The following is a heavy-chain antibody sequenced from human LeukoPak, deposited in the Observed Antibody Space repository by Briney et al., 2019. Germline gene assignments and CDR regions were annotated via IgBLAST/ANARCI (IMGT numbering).Heavy chain of an antibody. V-gene: IGHV4-59*01. J-gene: IGHJ4*02. Sequence: PSETLSLTCTVSGGSISSYYWSWIRQPPGKGLEWIGYIYYSGSTNYNPSLKSRVTISVDTSKNQFSLKLSSVTAADTAVYYCARDTREDYFWSGYYYLWGQGTLVTVSS. CDR3: ARDTREDYFWSGYYYL. D-gene: IGHD3-3*01. CDR1: GGSISSYY. CDR2: IYYSGST.